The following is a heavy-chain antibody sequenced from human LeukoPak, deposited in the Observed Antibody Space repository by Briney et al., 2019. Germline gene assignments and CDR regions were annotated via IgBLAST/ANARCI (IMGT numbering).Heavy chain of an antibody. CDR2: INHSGST. Sequence: SETLSLTCAVYGGSFSGYYWSWIRQPPGKGLEWIGEINHSGSTNYNPSLKSRVTITVDTSKNQFSLKLSSVTAADTAVYYCARGGADIVVVPAAPANWFDPWGQGTLVTVSS. V-gene: IGHV4-34*01. CDR1: GGSFSGYY. CDR3: ARGGADIVVVPAAPANWFDP. D-gene: IGHD2-2*01. J-gene: IGHJ5*02.